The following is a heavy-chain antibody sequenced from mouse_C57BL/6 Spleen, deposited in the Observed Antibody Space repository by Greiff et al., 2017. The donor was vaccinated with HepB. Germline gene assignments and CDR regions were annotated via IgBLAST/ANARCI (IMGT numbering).Heavy chain of an antibody. Sequence: EVKLMESGGGLVKPGGSLKLSCAASGFTFSSYAMSWVRQTPEKRLEWVATISDGGSYTYYPDNVKGRFTISRDNAKNNLYLQMSHLKSEDTAMYYCARDRTVVANWYFDVWGTGTTVTVSS. CDR1: GFTFSSYA. V-gene: IGHV5-4*01. CDR2: ISDGGSYT. CDR3: ARDRTVVANWYFDV. J-gene: IGHJ1*03. D-gene: IGHD1-1*01.